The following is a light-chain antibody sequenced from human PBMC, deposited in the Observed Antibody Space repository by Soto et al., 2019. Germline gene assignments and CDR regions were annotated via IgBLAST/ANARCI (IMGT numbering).Light chain of an antibody. CDR1: SSDVGSYNL. Sequence: QSALTQPASVSGSRGQSITISCTGTSSDVGSYNLVSWYQQHPGKAPKLMIYEGSKRPSGVSNRFSGSKSGNTASLTIPGLQAEDEADYYCCSYAGSRVFGGGTKLTVL. CDR2: EGS. V-gene: IGLV2-23*01. CDR3: CSYAGSRV. J-gene: IGLJ3*02.